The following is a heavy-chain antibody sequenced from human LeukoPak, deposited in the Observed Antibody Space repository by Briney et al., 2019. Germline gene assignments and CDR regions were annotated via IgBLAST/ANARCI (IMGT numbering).Heavy chain of an antibody. CDR2: ITGSSNSI. Sequence: GGSLRLSCATSGFTFSNHDMNWVRQAPGKGLEWVSSITGSSNSIDFANSVKGRFAISRDNAKNSLFLQMDSLRVEDTAVYYCVREGSGSTHYMDVWGKGTTVIVSS. CDR1: GFTFSNHD. V-gene: IGHV3-21*01. CDR3: VREGSGSTHYMDV. D-gene: IGHD3-10*01. J-gene: IGHJ6*03.